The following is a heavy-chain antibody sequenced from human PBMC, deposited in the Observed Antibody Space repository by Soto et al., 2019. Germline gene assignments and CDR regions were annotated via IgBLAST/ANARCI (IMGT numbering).Heavy chain of an antibody. D-gene: IGHD1-26*01. J-gene: IGHJ1*01. V-gene: IGHV3-30-3*01. CDR1: GFTFSSYA. CDR2: ISYDGSNK. CDR3: ASYPGVVGATFQH. Sequence: QVQLVESGGGVVQPGRSLRLSCAASGFTFSSYAMHWVRQAPGKGLEWVAVISYDGSNKYYADSVKGRFTISRDNSKNTLYLQMNSLRAEDTAVYYCASYPGVVGATFQHWGQGTLVTVSS.